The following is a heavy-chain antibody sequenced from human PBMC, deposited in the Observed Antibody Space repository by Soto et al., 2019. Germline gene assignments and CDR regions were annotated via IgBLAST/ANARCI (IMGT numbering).Heavy chain of an antibody. V-gene: IGHV4-59*12. Sequence: SETLSLTCTVSGGSISSYYWSWIRQPPGKGLEWIGYIYYSGSTNYNPSLKSRVTISVDTSKNQFSLKLSSVTAADTAVYYCARVADSGYEGGMDVWGQGTTVTVS. J-gene: IGHJ6*02. CDR2: IYYSGST. D-gene: IGHD5-12*01. CDR3: ARVADSGYEGGMDV. CDR1: GGSISSYY.